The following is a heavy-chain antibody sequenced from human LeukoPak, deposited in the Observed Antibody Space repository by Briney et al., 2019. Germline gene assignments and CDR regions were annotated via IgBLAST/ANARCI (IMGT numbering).Heavy chain of an antibody. D-gene: IGHD2-15*01. Sequence: SETLSLTCTVSGGSISSSSYYWGWIRQPPGRGLEWIGSIYYSGSTYYYPSLKSRVTISVDTSKNQFSLKLSSVTAADTAVYYCAVVVVAATPEKGVDYWGQGTLVTVSS. CDR2: IYYSGST. V-gene: IGHV4-39*07. J-gene: IGHJ4*02. CDR3: AVVVVAATPEKGVDY. CDR1: GGSISSSSYY.